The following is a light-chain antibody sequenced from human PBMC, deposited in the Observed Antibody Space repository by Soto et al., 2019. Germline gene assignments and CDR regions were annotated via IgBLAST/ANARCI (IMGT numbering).Light chain of an antibody. CDR1: QSISSY. V-gene: IGKV1-39*01. CDR3: QQCYSTPIT. J-gene: IGKJ5*01. CDR2: AAS. Sequence: DIQMTQSPSSLSASVGDRVTITCRASQSISSYLNWYQQKPGKAPKLLIYAASSLQSGVPSRFSGSGSGTYFTLTISSLQPEDFATYYCQQCYSTPITFGQGTRLEIK.